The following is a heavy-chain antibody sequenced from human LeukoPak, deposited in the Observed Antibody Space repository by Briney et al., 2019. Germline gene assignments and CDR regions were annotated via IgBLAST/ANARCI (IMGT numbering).Heavy chain of an antibody. CDR1: DYSISSGYGYY. J-gene: IGHJ4*02. CDR2: IYHSGIT. CDR3: AREVDTMVRGVTVDY. Sequence: PSETLSLTCTVSDYSISSGYGYYWGWIRQPPGKGLEWIGNIYHSGITYYNHFNSSLKSRVTISIDTSKNQFSLKLSSVTAADTAVYYCAREVDTMVRGVTVDYWGQGTLVTVSS. V-gene: IGHV4-38-2*02. D-gene: IGHD3-10*01.